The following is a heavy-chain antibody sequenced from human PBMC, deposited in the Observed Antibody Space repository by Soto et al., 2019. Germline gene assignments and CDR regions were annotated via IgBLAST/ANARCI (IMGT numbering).Heavy chain of an antibody. D-gene: IGHD2-2*01. CDR3: ARGPRYCSTTTCFAGVTWFDP. J-gene: IGHJ5*02. V-gene: IGHV1-18*04. CDR2: ISGYNGNT. CDR1: GYIFTSYG. Sequence: ASVKVSRKASGYIFTSYGISWVRQAPGQGLEWMGWISGYNGNTNYAQKVQGRVTVTTDKSTNTAYMELRSLTSDDTAVYYCARGPRYCSTTTCFAGVTWFDPWGQGTPVTVSS.